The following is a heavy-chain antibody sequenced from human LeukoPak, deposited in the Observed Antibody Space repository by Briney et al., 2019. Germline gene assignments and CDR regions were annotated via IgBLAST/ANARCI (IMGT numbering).Heavy chain of an antibody. D-gene: IGHD1-26*01. J-gene: IGHJ4*02. CDR2: INWNGGST. V-gene: IGHV3-20*04. Sequence: GGSLRLSCAASGFTFGDYGMSWVRQAPGKGLEWVSAINWNGGSTTYADSVKGRFTISRDSAKNSLYLQMNSLRADDTALYYCARDGPGGGSYCTQYWGQGTLVTVSS. CDR1: GFTFGDYG. CDR3: ARDGPGGGSYCTQY.